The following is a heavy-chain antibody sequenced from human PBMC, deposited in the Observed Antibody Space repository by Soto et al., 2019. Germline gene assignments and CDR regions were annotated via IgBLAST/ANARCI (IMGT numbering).Heavy chain of an antibody. V-gene: IGHV3-23*01. CDR2: ISGSGGST. D-gene: IGHD3-22*01. J-gene: IGHJ4*02. CDR1: GFTFSSYA. Sequence: EVQLLESGGGLVQPGGSLRLSCAASGFTFSSYAMSWVRQVPGKGREWVSAISGSGGSTYYADSLKGRFTISRDNSKNTLYLQMNSLRAEDTAVYYCAKVGLITMIVLDYFDYWGQGTLVTVSS. CDR3: AKVGLITMIVLDYFDY.